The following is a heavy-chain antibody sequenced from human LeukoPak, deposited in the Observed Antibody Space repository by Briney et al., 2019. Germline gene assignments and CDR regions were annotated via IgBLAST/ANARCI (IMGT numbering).Heavy chain of an antibody. V-gene: IGHV3-11*06. D-gene: IGHD3-16*02. Sequence: GRTLRLSCAASGFTFSDYYMSWLRQAPGKGLEWVSYISSSSSYTNYADSVKGRFTISRDNAKNSLYLQMNSLRAEDTAVYYCARDGSLGELSLYATDYWGQGTLVTVSS. CDR1: GFTFSDYY. J-gene: IGHJ4*02. CDR2: ISSSSSYT. CDR3: ARDGSLGELSLYATDY.